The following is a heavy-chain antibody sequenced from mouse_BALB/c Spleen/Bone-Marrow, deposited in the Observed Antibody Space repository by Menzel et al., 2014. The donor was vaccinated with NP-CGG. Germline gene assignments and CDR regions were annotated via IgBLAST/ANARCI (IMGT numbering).Heavy chain of an antibody. J-gene: IGHJ3*01. CDR1: GYAFTNYL. CDR3: AREIITSFAY. CDR2: INPGSGGT. D-gene: IGHD1-1*01. Sequence: QVQLQQSGAELVRPGTSVKVSCKASGYAFTNYLIEWVKQRPGQGLEWIGVINPGSGGTNYNEKFKGKATLTADKSSSNAYMQLSSLTSDDSTVYFCAREIITSFAYWGQGTLVTVSA. V-gene: IGHV1-54*01.